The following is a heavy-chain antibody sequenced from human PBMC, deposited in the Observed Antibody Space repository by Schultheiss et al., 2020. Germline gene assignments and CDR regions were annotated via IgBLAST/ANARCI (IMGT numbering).Heavy chain of an antibody. CDR2: IDWDDDK. Sequence: SGPTLVKPTQTLTLTCTFSGFSLSTSGMCVGWIRQPPGKALEWLARIDWDDDKRYRPYLKSRLTISKDTSKSQVVLTMTNMDPVDTATYYCARIKDTAMVTRLGYFDYWGQGTLVTVYS. D-gene: IGHD5-18*01. CDR1: GFSLSTSGMC. V-gene: IGHV2-5*02. J-gene: IGHJ4*02. CDR3: ARIKDTAMVTRLGYFDY.